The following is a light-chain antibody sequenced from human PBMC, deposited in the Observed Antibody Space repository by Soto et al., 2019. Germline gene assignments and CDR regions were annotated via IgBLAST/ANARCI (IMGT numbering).Light chain of an antibody. CDR2: DAS. Sequence: DIQMTQSPSSLSVSVGDRVTITCRASQNINTWLAWYQQKPGKAPKLLIYDASSLESGVPARFSGSGSGTEFTLTISSLQPDDFAAYYCQQYVTYSWTFGQGTKVDIK. CDR1: QNINTW. J-gene: IGKJ1*01. V-gene: IGKV1-5*01. CDR3: QQYVTYSWT.